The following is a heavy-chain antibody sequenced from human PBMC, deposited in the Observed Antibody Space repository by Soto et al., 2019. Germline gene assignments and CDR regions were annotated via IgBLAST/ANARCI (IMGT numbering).Heavy chain of an antibody. D-gene: IGHD3-10*01. CDR1: GGSFSGYY. J-gene: IGHJ3*02. V-gene: IGHV4-34*01. CDR2: INHSGST. Sequence: QVQLQQWGAGLLKPSETLSLTCAVYGGSFSGYYWSWIRQPPGKGLEWIGEINHSGSTNYNPSLKGHATISVDTSKDRFSLERSSVTAADTAVYYCARHRRFYYGWGACDIWGQGTMVTVSS. CDR3: ARHRRFYYGWGACDI.